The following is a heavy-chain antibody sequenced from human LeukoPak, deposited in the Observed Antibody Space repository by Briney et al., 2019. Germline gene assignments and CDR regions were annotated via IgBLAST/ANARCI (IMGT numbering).Heavy chain of an antibody. V-gene: IGHV3-48*01. Sequence: GGSLRLSCAASGFTFSSYWMSWVRQAPGKGLDWVSYISSGSSTIYYADSVKGRFTISRDNAKNSLYLQMNSLRAEDTAVYYCARLRYDFVWGSYDYWGQGTLVTVSS. D-gene: IGHD3-16*01. J-gene: IGHJ4*02. CDR3: ARLRYDFVWGSYDY. CDR1: GFTFSSYW. CDR2: ISSGSSTI.